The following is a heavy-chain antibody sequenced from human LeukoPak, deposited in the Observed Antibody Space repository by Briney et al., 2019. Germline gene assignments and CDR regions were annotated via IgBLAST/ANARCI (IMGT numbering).Heavy chain of an antibody. Sequence: SETLSLTCTVSGDSFSYFYWSWIRQPPGKGLEWIGYIYNSGSTNYNPSLKSRVTISVDTSKNQFSLELSSVTAADTAVYYCVRDHLAVAGMRLAWFDPWGQGTVVTVSS. CDR3: VRDHLAVAGMRLAWFDP. J-gene: IGHJ5*02. CDR2: IYNSGST. V-gene: IGHV4-4*08. CDR1: GDSFSYFY. D-gene: IGHD6-19*01.